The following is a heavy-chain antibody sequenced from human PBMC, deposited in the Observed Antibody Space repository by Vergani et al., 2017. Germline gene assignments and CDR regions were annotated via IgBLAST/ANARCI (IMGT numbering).Heavy chain of an antibody. Sequence: EVQLVESGGGLVQPGGSLRLSCAASGFTFSSYWMSWVRQAPGKGLEWVANIKQDGSEKYYVDSVKGRFTISRDNAKNSLYLQMNSLRAEDTALYYCAKGRTYGDSYFDYWGQGTLVTVSS. V-gene: IGHV3-7*03. CDR2: IKQDGSEK. J-gene: IGHJ4*02. CDR3: AKGRTYGDSYFDY. D-gene: IGHD4-17*01. CDR1: GFTFSSYW.